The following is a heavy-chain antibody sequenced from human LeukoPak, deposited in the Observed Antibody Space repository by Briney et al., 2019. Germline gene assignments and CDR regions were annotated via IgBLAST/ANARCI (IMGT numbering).Heavy chain of an antibody. Sequence: PSETLSLTCTVSGGSISTHYWSWIRQPPGKGLEWIGNIYDSGSTNYNPSLKSRVTISMDTSKNQFSLTLSSVTAADTAVYYCARQRCSNGVCALLNWGQGTLVPVSS. V-gene: IGHV4-59*08. J-gene: IGHJ4*02. CDR2: IYDSGST. D-gene: IGHD2-8*01. CDR3: ARQRCSNGVCALLN. CDR1: GGSISTHY.